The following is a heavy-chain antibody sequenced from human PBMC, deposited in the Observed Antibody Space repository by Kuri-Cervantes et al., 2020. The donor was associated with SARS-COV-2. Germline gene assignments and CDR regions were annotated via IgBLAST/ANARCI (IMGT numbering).Heavy chain of an antibody. CDR2: MNPNSGNT. CDR1: GGSFASYD. CDR3: ASPIPLLGGAFDI. J-gene: IGHJ3*02. D-gene: IGHD1-26*01. Sequence: ASVKVSCKASGGSFASYDINWVRQATGQGLEWMGWMNPNSGNTGYAQKFQGRVTMTRNTSISTAYMELSSLRSEDTAVYYCASPIPLLGGAFDIWGQGKTVTVSS. V-gene: IGHV1-8*01.